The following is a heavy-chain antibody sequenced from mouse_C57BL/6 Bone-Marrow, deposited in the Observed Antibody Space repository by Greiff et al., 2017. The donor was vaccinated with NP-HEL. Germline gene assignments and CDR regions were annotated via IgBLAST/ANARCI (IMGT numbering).Heavy chain of an antibody. CDR2: IWTGGGT. J-gene: IGHJ4*01. CDR1: GFSLTSYA. CDR3: ARKNYYGRYYAMDY. Sequence: QVQLKESGPGLVAPSQSLSITCTVSGFSLTSYAISWVRQPPGKGLEWLGVIWTGGGTNYNSALKSRLSISKDNSKSQVFLKMNRLQTDDTAGYYCARKNYYGRYYAMDYWGQGTSVTVSS. V-gene: IGHV2-9-1*01. D-gene: IGHD1-1*01.